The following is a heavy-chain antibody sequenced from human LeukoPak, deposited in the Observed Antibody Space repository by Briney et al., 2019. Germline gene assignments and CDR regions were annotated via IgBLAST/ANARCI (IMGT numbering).Heavy chain of an antibody. CDR1: GYGFSSYW. J-gene: IGHJ4*02. CDR2: IDPGDSET. D-gene: IGHD3-10*01. V-gene: IGHV5-51*01. Sequence: PGESLKISCKTSGYGFSSYWIGWVRQMPGEGLEWMGIIDPGDSETRYSPSFEGQVTISADKSISTAYLQWSSLKASDTAMYYCARQTSMGRSGDYWGQGTLVTVSA. CDR3: ARQTSMGRSGDY.